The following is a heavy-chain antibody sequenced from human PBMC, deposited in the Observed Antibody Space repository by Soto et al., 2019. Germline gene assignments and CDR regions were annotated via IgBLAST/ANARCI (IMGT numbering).Heavy chain of an antibody. CDR3: ARGDSMVSSAFDY. CDR1: GGPFSGGGYY. V-gene: IGHV4-31*03. J-gene: IGHJ4*02. D-gene: IGHD3-10*01. CDR2: ILQNGDT. Sequence: SETLSLTCTVSGGPFSGGGYYWSWIRQAPGKGLEWIGYILQNGDTSYNPPLKSRVTISTDTSKRQFSLKLSSVTAADTAVYYCARGDSMVSSAFDYWGQGMLVTVSS.